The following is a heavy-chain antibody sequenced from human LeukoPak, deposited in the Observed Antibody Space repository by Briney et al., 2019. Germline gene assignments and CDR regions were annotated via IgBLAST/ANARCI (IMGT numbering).Heavy chain of an antibody. D-gene: IGHD6-19*01. CDR1: GFTFSSYA. V-gene: IGHV3-30-3*01. CDR2: ISYDGSNK. CDR3: ARSYSSGWFYFDD. J-gene: IGHJ4*02. Sequence: PGRSLRLSCAASGFTFSSYAMHWVRQAPGKGLEWVAVISYDGSNKYYADSVKGRFTISRDNSKNTLYLQMNSLRAEDTAVYYCARSYSSGWFYFDDWGQGTLVTVSS.